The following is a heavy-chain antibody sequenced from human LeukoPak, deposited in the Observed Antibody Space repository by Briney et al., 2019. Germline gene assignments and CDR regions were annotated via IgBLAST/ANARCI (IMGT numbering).Heavy chain of an antibody. D-gene: IGHD4-17*01. Sequence: PGRSLRLSCAASGFTFSSYAMHWVRQAPGKGLEWVAVISYDGSNKYYADSVKGRFTISRDNSKNTLYLQINSLRAEDTAVYYCASRPSGDYPYFDYWGQGTLVTVSS. CDR2: ISYDGSNK. CDR1: GFTFSSYA. V-gene: IGHV3-30*14. J-gene: IGHJ4*02. CDR3: ASRPSGDYPYFDY.